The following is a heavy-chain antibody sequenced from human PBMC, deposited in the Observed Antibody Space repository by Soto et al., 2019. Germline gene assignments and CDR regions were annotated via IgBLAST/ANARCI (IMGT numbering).Heavy chain of an antibody. D-gene: IGHD2-2*01. Sequence: QLQLQESGPGLVKPSETLSLTCTVSGGSISSSSYYWGWIRQPPGKGLEWIGSIYYSGSTYYNPSLKSRVPISVDTSKNQFSLKLSSVTAADTAVYYCARHGPLGYCSSTSCYARFYWFDPWGQGTLVTVSS. V-gene: IGHV4-39*01. CDR3: ARHGPLGYCSSTSCYARFYWFDP. J-gene: IGHJ5*02. CDR2: IYYSGST. CDR1: GGSISSSSYY.